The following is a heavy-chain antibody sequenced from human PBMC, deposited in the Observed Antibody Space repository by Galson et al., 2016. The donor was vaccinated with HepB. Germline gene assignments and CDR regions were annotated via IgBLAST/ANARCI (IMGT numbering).Heavy chain of an antibody. CDR1: GGTFSSSS. J-gene: IGHJ4*02. V-gene: IGHV1-69*04. CDR2: IIPILDIA. CDR3: ARERGDQRGWYFPKHTGNY. D-gene: IGHD6-19*01. Sequence: SVKVSCKASGGTFSSSSISWVRQAPGQGLEWMGRIIPILDIANYAQKFQGRVTITADKSTSTAYMELSSLGSEDTAVYYCARERGDQRGWYFPKHTGNYRGQGTLVTVSS.